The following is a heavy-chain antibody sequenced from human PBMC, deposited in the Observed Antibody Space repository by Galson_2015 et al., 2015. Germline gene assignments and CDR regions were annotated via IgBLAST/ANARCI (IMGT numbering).Heavy chain of an antibody. J-gene: IGHJ4*02. V-gene: IGHV4-39*01. CDR2: ISYSGST. CDR1: GGSISSSSYY. Sequence: SETLSLTCTVSGGSISSSSYYWGWIRQPPGKGLAWIGSISYSGSTYYNPSLKSRVTISVGTSKNQFSLKLSSVTASDTAVYYCARSRGFYSDPETYYFDYWGQGALVPVSS. CDR3: ARSRGFYSDPETYYFDY. D-gene: IGHD4-17*01.